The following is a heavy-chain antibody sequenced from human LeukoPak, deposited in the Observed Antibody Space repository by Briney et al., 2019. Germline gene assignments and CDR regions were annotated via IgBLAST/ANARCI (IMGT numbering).Heavy chain of an antibody. Sequence: QPGGSLRLSCATSGFTFSSYSMNWVRQAPGKGLEWVSYISTGSTNIKQADSVKSRFTISRDNAKNSLYLQMNSLRAEDTAVYYCARDLDWAFDYWGQGILVTISS. CDR2: ISTGSTNI. CDR1: GFTFSSYS. V-gene: IGHV3-48*01. J-gene: IGHJ4*02. CDR3: ARDLDWAFDY. D-gene: IGHD3-9*01.